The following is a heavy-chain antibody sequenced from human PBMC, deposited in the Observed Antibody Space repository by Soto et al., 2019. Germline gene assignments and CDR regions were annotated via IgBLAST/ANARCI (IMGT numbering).Heavy chain of an antibody. Sequence: PSVKVSCKASGYTFTSYDINWVRQATGQGLEWMGWMNPNSGNTGYAQKFQGRVTMTRNTSISTAYMELSSLRSEDTAVYYCARSKRFLEWLLTQNWFDPWGQGTLVTVSS. CDR2: MNPNSGNT. J-gene: IGHJ5*02. V-gene: IGHV1-8*01. D-gene: IGHD3-3*01. CDR1: GYTFTSYD. CDR3: ARSKRFLEWLLTQNWFDP.